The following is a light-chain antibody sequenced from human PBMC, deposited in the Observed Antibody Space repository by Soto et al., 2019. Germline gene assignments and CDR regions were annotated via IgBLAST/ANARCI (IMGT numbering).Light chain of an antibody. CDR1: QSVSNN. Sequence: VLTQSPGTLSLSPGERATLSCRASQSVSNNYLAWYQQKPGQAPRLLIYDTSTRATGIPARFSGSGSGTEFTLTISSLQSEDVAVYYCQQYSNWPPIPFGQGRLLEVK. V-gene: IGKV3-15*01. CDR3: QQYSNWPPIP. CDR2: DTS. J-gene: IGKJ5*01.